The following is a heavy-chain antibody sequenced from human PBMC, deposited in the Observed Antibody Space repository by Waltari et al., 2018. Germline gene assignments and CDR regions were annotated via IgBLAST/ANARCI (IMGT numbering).Heavy chain of an antibody. V-gene: IGHV1-18*01. CDR1: GYLFSSSG. D-gene: IGHD2-15*01. Sequence: QVQLVQSGAEVKKPGASVKVSCRASGYLFSSSGISWVRQAPGQGLEWMGWISAYNGNTKYAQKFQGRVTMTTDTSTSTAYMELRSLTSDDTAVFYCATWGSAWYDYYYNVDVWGQGTTVTVSS. J-gene: IGHJ6*02. CDR2: ISAYNGNT. CDR3: ATWGSAWYDYYYNVDV.